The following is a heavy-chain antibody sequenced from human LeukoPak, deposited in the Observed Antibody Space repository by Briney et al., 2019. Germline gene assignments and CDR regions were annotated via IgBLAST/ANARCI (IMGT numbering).Heavy chain of an antibody. CDR2: IYSGGTT. CDR1: GFTVSSNY. Sequence: PGGSLRLSCAASGFTVSSNYMSWVRQAPGKGLEWVSVIYSGGTTFYADSVRGRFTISRDNSKNTLYLQMNSLRAEDTALYYCARAGYCSGGSCYFIFDSRGQGTLVTVSS. D-gene: IGHD2-15*01. J-gene: IGHJ4*02. CDR3: ARAGYCSGGSCYFIFDS. V-gene: IGHV3-53*01.